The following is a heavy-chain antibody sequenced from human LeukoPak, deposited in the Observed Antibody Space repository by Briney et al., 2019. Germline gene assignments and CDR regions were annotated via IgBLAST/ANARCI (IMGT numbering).Heavy chain of an antibody. CDR2: IKEDGSEN. J-gene: IGHJ4*02. CDR3: VRVRPWDY. V-gene: IGHV3-7*01. Sequence: GGSLRLSCAASGFTFSNYWMSWVRPAPGKGLEWVANIKEDGSENYCVDSVKGRFTISRDNAKNSLYLQMNSLRAEDTAVYYCVRVRPWDYWGQGTLVTVSS. CDR1: GFTFSNYW.